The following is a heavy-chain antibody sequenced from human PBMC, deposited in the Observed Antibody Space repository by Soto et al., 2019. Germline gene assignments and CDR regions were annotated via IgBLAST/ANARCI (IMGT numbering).Heavy chain of an antibody. D-gene: IGHD3-22*01. CDR3: ARLDGHDYDSSGYYYYYYGMEV. V-gene: IGHV3-11*01. J-gene: IGHJ6*02. CDR1: GFTFSDYY. CDR2: ISSSGSTI. Sequence: QVQLVESGGGLVKPGGSLRLSCAASGFTFSDYYMSWIRQAPGKGLEWVSYISSSGSTIYYADSVKGRFTISRGNPKNSLSLQMKRLRAEAPALYYCARLDGHDYDSSGYYYYYYGMEVWGPGTRVTVSS.